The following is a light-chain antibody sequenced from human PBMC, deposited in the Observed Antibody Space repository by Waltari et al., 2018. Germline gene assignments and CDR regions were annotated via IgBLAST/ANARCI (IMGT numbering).Light chain of an antibody. J-gene: IGKJ1*01. Sequence: EIVLTQSPGTLSLSPGERATLSCRASQSVSSNLAWYQQKPGQAPRLLIYLASSRATGIPDRFSGSGSGTDFTLTISRLEPEDFAVYYCQQYGSPPRTFGQGTKVEIK. CDR3: QQYGSPPRT. CDR1: QSVSSN. V-gene: IGKV3-20*01. CDR2: LAS.